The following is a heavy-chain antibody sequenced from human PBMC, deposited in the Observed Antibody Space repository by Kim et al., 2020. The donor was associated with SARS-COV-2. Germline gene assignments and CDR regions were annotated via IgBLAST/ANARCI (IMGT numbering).Heavy chain of an antibody. D-gene: IGHD3-10*01. CDR1: GFTFDDYT. Sequence: GGSLRLSCAASGFTFDDYTMHWVRQAPGKGLEWVSLISWDGGSTYYADSVKGRFTISRDNSKNSLYLQMNSLRTEDTALYYCAKDNGNELLWFGELLCGSGGFDNWGQGTLVTVSS. V-gene: IGHV3-43*01. CDR3: AKDNGNELLWFGELLCGSGGFDN. J-gene: IGHJ4*02. CDR2: ISWDGGST.